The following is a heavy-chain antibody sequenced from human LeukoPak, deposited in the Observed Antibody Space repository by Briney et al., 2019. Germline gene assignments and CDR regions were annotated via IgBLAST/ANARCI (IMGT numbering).Heavy chain of an antibody. CDR2: ISYDGSNK. J-gene: IGHJ6*02. D-gene: IGHD3-16*01. CDR3: DTSSFGDYNLDV. CDR1: GFTFSTYG. Sequence: GGSLRLSCAASGFTFSTYGMHWVRQAPGKGLEWVAAISYDGSNKYYADSVKGRFTISRDNSKNTLFLQMNSLRVEDTAVYYCDTSSFGDYNLDVWGQGTTVTVSS. V-gene: IGHV3-30*03.